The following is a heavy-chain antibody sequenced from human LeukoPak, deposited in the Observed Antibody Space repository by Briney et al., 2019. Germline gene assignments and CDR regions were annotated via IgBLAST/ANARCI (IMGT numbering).Heavy chain of an antibody. D-gene: IGHD3-22*01. CDR3: AKDQYYYDSSGYYFDY. V-gene: IGHV3-66*01. Sequence: GGSLRLSCAASGFTVSSNYMSWVRQAPGRGLEWVSIIYSGGSTYYADSVKGRFTISRDNSKSTLYLQMNSLRAEGTAVYYCAKDQYYYDSSGYYFDYWGQGTLVTVSS. CDR2: IYSGGST. J-gene: IGHJ4*02. CDR1: GFTVSSNY.